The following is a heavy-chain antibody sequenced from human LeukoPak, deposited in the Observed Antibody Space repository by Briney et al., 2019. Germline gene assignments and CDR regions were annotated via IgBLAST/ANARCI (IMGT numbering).Heavy chain of an antibody. CDR1: GGSISSHY. D-gene: IGHD1-26*01. CDR3: AGDRRWELRDIDAFDI. CDR2: IYYSGST. J-gene: IGHJ3*02. V-gene: IGHV4-59*11. Sequence: SETLSLTCTVSGGSISSHYWSWIRQPPGKGLEWIGYIYYSGSTNYNPSLKSRVTISVDTSKNQFSLKLSSVTAADTAVYYCAGDRRWELRDIDAFDIWGQGTMVTVSS.